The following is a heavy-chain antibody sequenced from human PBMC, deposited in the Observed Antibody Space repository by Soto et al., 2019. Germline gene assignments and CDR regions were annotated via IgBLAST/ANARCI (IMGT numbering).Heavy chain of an antibody. Sequence: GGSLRLSCAASGFTFNYYYMSWIRQAPGKGLGWVSYISSSSSYINYADSVKGRFTISRDNAKYSLYLQMNSLRAEDTAVYYCARNLHYYDTSGYSVWGQGALVTVSS. J-gene: IGHJ4*02. CDR3: ARNLHYYDTSGYSV. CDR2: ISSSSSYI. D-gene: IGHD3-22*01. CDR1: GFTFNYYY. V-gene: IGHV3-11*03.